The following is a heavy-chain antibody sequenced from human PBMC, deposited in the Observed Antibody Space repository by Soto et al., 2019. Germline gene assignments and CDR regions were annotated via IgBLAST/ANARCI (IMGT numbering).Heavy chain of an antibody. CDR2: IYYTGNT. D-gene: IGHD4-17*01. CDR1: GASISSNIYY. J-gene: IGHJ5*02. CDR3: ARRSHEDHGDPNWFDP. V-gene: IGHV4-39*01. Sequence: QVQLQESGPGLVKPSETLSLTCTVSGASISSNIYYWGWIRQPPGKGLEWIGSIYYTGNTFYNPSLKSRVTLSVDTSENQFSLRLFYVTAADTAVYYCARRSHEDHGDPNWFDPWGQGTLVTVSS.